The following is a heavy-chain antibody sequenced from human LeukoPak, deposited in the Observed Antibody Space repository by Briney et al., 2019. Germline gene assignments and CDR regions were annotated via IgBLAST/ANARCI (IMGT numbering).Heavy chain of an antibody. D-gene: IGHD2-2*01. Sequence: PSETLSLTCTVSSGSISSSSYYWGWIRQPPGKGLEWIGSIYYNGGTYYNPSLQSRVTISVDTSKNQFSLKLSSVTAADTAVYYCARHCSSASCPYWYFDLWGRGTLVTVSS. V-gene: IGHV4-39*01. CDR1: SGSISSSSYY. CDR3: ARHCSSASCPYWYFDL. J-gene: IGHJ2*01. CDR2: IYYNGGT.